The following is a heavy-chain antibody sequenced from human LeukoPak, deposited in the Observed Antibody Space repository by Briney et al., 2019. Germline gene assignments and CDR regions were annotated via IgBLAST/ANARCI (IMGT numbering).Heavy chain of an antibody. CDR3: VYYTILGVVRWFDP. Sequence: GGSLRLSCAASGFTFGSYAMSWVRQAPGKGLEWVSSISGSSDNIYYADSVKGRFTISRDYSTNTLYLEMNRLRTEDTAVYYGVYYTILGVVRWFDPWGRGTRAT. J-gene: IGHJ5*02. CDR2: ISGSSDNI. V-gene: IGHV3-23*01. CDR1: GFTFGSYA. D-gene: IGHD3-3*01.